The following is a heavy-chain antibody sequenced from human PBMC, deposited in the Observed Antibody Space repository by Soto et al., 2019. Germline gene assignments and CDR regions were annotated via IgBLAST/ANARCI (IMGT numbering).Heavy chain of an antibody. J-gene: IGHJ3*02. D-gene: IGHD6-19*01. CDR1: WFTVSSNY. CDR3: ASGGITVTGTSHHDVFDI. V-gene: IGHV3-53*01. CDR2: IYSGGST. Sequence: PGGSLRLSCAASWFTVSSNYMSWVRQAPGKGLEWVSVIYSGGSTYYADSVKGRFTISRDNSKNTLYLQMNSLMASDTAMYYCASGGITVTGTSHHDVFDIWGQGTVVTVS.